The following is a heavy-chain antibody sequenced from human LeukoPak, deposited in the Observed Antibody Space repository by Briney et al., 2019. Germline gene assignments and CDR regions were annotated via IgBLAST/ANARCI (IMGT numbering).Heavy chain of an antibody. D-gene: IGHD3-22*01. CDR2: IYHSGST. V-gene: IGHV4-4*02. CDR3: CYDSSGYYYFDY. J-gene: IGHJ4*02. CDR1: GGSISSSNW. Sequence: SETLSLTCAVSGGSISSSNWWSWVRQPPGKGLEWIGEIYHSGSTNYNPSLKSRVTISVDKSKNQFSLKLSSVTAADTAVYYCCYDSSGYYYFDYWGQGTLVTVSS.